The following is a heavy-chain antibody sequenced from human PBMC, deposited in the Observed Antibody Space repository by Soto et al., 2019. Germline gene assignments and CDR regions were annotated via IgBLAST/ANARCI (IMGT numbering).Heavy chain of an antibody. J-gene: IGHJ4*02. D-gene: IGHD6-19*01. Sequence: VSGPTLVNPTQTLTLTCTFSGFSLRTGGMRVNWIRQPPGKALEWLARIDWDDDKFYSTSLKTRLTISKDTSKNQVVLTMTNMDPVDSATYYCARASGGWSYFDYWGQGTVVTVSS. CDR2: IDWDDDK. CDR3: ARASGGWSYFDY. CDR1: GFSLRTGGMR. V-gene: IGHV2-70*04.